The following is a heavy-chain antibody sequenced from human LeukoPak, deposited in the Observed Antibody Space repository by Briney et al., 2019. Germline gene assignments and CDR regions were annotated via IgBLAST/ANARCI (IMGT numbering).Heavy chain of an antibody. CDR2: IRSKAYGGTT. V-gene: IGHV3-49*04. J-gene: IGHJ3*02. D-gene: IGHD3-3*01. Sequence: GGSLRLSCTASGFTFGDYAMSWVRQAPGKGLEWVGFIRSKAYGGTTEYAASVKGRFTISRDDSKSIAYLQMNSLKTEDTAVYYCTRDTIFGVVTDHDAFDIWGQGTMVTVSS. CDR3: TRDTIFGVVTDHDAFDI. CDR1: GFTFGDYA.